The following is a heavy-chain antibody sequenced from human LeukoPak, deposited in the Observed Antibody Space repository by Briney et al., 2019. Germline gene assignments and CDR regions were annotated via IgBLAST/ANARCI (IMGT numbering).Heavy chain of an antibody. V-gene: IGHV4-34*12. J-gene: IGHJ6*03. D-gene: IGHD1-26*01. CDR2: IIDTGST. Sequence: PSETLSLTCAVYGGSFSGYYWTWIRQPPGKGLEWIGEIIDTGSTKYNSSLKSRVTISVDTSKNQFSLELTSVTAADTAVYYCARDHSSASYTYYYYYIDVWGKGTTVTVSS. CDR3: ARDHSSASYTYYYYYIDV. CDR1: GGSFSGYY.